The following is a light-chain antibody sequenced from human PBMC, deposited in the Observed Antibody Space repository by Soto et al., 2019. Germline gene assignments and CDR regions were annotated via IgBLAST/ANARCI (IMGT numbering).Light chain of an antibody. CDR3: QQRSNWPPLT. CDR2: DAS. CDR1: QSVSSY. J-gene: IGKJ4*01. V-gene: IGKV3-11*01. Sequence: EIVLTQSPATLSLSPGERATLSCRASQSVSSYLAWYQQKPGQAPRLLIYDASNRATGIPARFSGSGSGTDFTLTISSLEPEDFAVYDCQQRSNWPPLTFCGGTKVEIK.